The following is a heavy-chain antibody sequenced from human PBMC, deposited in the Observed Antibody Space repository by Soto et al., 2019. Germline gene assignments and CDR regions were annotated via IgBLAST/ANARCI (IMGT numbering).Heavy chain of an antibody. Sequence: SVKVSCKASGGTFSSYAISWVRQAPGQGLEWMGGIIPIFGTANYAQKFQGRVTITADKSTSTAYMELSSLRSEDTAVYYCARVSEDYYDSSGYYRLKYYYYYGMDVWGQGTTVTVSS. J-gene: IGHJ6*02. D-gene: IGHD3-22*01. CDR3: ARVSEDYYDSSGYYRLKYYYYYGMDV. V-gene: IGHV1-69*06. CDR2: IIPIFGTA. CDR1: GGTFSSYA.